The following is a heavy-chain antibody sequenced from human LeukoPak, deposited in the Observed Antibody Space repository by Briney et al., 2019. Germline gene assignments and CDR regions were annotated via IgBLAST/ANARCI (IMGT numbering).Heavy chain of an antibody. CDR3: ATGTYYYGLDP. Sequence: PGGSLRLSCAASGFTFSNYAMIWVRQAPGKGLQWVSTISGSDGRTFYADSVKGRFTISRDNSRNTLYLQMNSLRAEDTAVYYCATGTYYYGLDPWGQGTLVSVST. V-gene: IGHV3-23*01. J-gene: IGHJ5*02. D-gene: IGHD3-10*01. CDR2: ISGSDGRT. CDR1: GFTFSNYA.